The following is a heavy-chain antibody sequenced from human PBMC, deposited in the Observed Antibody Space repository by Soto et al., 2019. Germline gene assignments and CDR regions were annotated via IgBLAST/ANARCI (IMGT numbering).Heavy chain of an antibody. CDR1: GFTFSDYY. CDR2: ISKSGSII. V-gene: IGHV3-11*01. J-gene: IGHJ5*02. D-gene: IGHD3-16*01. Sequence: QVQLVASGGGLVQPGGSLRLSCAASGFTFSDYYMSWLRQPPGKGLEWVSYISKSGSIIHFADSVKGRFAISRDNANNTLYLQMSSLRAEDTALYYCARDLSPYSDYYDESTSETWFDPWGQGTLVTVSS. CDR3: ARDLSPYSDYYDESTSETWFDP.